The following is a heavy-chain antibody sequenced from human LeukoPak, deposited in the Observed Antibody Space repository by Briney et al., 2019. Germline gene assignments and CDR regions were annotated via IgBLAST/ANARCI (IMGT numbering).Heavy chain of an antibody. D-gene: IGHD2-2*01. CDR1: GFTFSSYG. J-gene: IGHJ4*02. CDR3: AKLYYLSPSLSVELTYFDY. Sequence: PGGSLGLSCAASGFTFSSYGMSWVRQAPGKGLEWVSIFRGSDGSTYYADSVKGRFTISRDISKNTLYLQMNSLRAEDTAVYYCAKLYYLSPSLSVELTYFDYWGQGTLVTVSS. CDR2: FRGSDGST. V-gene: IGHV3-23*01.